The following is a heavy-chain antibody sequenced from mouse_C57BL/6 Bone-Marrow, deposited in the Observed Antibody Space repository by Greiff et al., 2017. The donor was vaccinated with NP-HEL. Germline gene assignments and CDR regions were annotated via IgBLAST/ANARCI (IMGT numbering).Heavy chain of an antibody. J-gene: IGHJ1*03. CDR3: ARDYYGSSLWYIDV. V-gene: IGHV1-82*01. CDR1: GYAFSSSW. CDR2: IYPGDGDT. D-gene: IGHD1-1*01. Sequence: QVQLQQSGPELVKPGASVKISCKASGYAFSSSWMNWVKQRPGKGLEWIGRIYPGDGDTNYNGKFKGKATLTADKSSSTAYMQLSSLTSEDSAVYFCARDYYGSSLWYIDVWGTGTTVTVSS.